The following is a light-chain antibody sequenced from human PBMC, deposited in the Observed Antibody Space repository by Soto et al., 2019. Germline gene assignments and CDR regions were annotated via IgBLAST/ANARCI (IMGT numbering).Light chain of an antibody. CDR3: AAWDSSLSGRV. V-gene: IGLV1-47*02. CDR2: DDN. CDR1: SSNIGSNY. J-gene: IGLJ3*02. Sequence: QSVLTQPPSASGTPGQRVTISCSGSSSNIGSNYVYWYQQLPGTAPKLLVFDDNQRPSGVPDRFSDSKSGTSASLAISGLRSEDEAEYYCAAWDSSLSGRVFGGGTKLTVL.